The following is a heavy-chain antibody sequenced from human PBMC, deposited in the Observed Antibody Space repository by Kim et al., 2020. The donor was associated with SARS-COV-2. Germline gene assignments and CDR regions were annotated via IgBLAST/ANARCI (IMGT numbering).Heavy chain of an antibody. V-gene: IGHV4-34*01. Sequence: SETLSLTCAVYGGSFSGYYWSWIRQPPGKGLEWIGEINHSGSTNYNPSLKSRVTISVDTSKNQFSLKLSSVTAADTAVYYCARAGYSSGWYGDKNWFDPGGQGTLVTVSS. CDR1: GGSFSGYY. CDR3: ARAGYSSGWYGDKNWFDP. CDR2: INHSGST. J-gene: IGHJ5*02. D-gene: IGHD6-19*01.